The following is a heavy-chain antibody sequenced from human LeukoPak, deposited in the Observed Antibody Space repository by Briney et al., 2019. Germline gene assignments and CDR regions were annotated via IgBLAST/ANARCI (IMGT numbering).Heavy chain of an antibody. CDR3: AGGYCSSTSCRETS. J-gene: IGHJ4*02. CDR2: IYTSGST. V-gene: IGHV4-4*07. CDR1: GGSISSYY. D-gene: IGHD2-2*01. Sequence: SETLSLTCTVSGGSISSYYWSWIRQPAGKGLEWIGRIYTSGSTNYNPSLKSRVTMSVDTSKNPFSLKLSSVTAADTAVYYCAGGYCSSTSCRETSWGQGTLVTVSS.